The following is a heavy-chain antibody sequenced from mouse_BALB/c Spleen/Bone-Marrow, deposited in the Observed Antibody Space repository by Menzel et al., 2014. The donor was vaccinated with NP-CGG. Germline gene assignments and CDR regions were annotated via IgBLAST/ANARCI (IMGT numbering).Heavy chain of an antibody. D-gene: IGHD2-4*01. J-gene: IGHJ3*01. CDR2: IWGGGST. Sequence: VMLVESGPGLVAPSQSLSITCTVSGFSLTDSGVSWIRQPPGKGLEWLGIIWGGGSTYYNSDFKSRVNISKDNSKSQVFLKLNSQQTEDTAMYYCAKLSTMITTFAYWCQGTLVTVSA. CDR3: AKLSTMITTFAY. V-gene: IGHV2-6-5*01. CDR1: GFSLTDSG.